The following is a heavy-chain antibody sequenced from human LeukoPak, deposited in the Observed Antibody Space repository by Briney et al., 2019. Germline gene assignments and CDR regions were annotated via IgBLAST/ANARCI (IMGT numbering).Heavy chain of an antibody. J-gene: IGHJ4*02. V-gene: IGHV4-34*01. CDR2: INHSGST. Sequence: SETLSLTCAVYGGSFSGYYWSWIRQPPGKGLEWIGEINHSGSTNYNPSLKSRVTISVDTSKNQFSLKLSSVTAADTAVYYCASFGGKRSRDYWGQGTLVTVSS. D-gene: IGHD4-23*01. CDR1: GGSFSGYY. CDR3: ASFGGKRSRDY.